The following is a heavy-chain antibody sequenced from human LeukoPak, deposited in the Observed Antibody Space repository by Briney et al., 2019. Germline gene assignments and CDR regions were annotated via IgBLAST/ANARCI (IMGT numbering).Heavy chain of an antibody. Sequence: GGSLRLSCAASGFTFDDYAMHWVRQAPGKGLEWVSGISWNSGSIGYADSVKGRFTISRDNSKNTLYLQMNSLRAEDTAVYYCARGYDFWTYLDYWGQGTLVTVSS. J-gene: IGHJ4*02. CDR1: GFTFDDYA. D-gene: IGHD3-3*01. CDR3: ARGYDFWTYLDY. CDR2: ISWNSGSI. V-gene: IGHV3-9*01.